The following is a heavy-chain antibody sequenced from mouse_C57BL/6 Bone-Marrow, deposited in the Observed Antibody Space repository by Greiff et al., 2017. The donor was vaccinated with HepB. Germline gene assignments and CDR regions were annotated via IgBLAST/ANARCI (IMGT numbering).Heavy chain of an antibody. CDR1: GYSITSGYY. Sequence: EVKLQESGPGLVKPSQSLSLTCSVTGYSITSGYYWNWIRQFPGNKLEWMGYISYDGSNNYNPSLKNRISITRDTSKNQFFLKLNSVTTEDTATYYCARLGGSSYNFDYWGQGTTLTVSS. V-gene: IGHV3-6*01. D-gene: IGHD1-1*01. CDR2: ISYDGSN. J-gene: IGHJ2*01. CDR3: ARLGGSSYNFDY.